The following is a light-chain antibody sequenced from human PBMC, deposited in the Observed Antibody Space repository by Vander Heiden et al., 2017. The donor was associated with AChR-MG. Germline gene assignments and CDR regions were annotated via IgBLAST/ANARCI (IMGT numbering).Light chain of an antibody. V-gene: IGKV1-5*03. CDR3: EQYHSSSGT. CDR1: QSIINW. CDR2: QAS. J-gene: IGKJ1*01. Sequence: IQMTQYPSTLSASVGDRVTMTCRASQSIINWLAWYQQRPGKAPKLLIYQASRLQRELPSRFSGSGSGTEFTLTISGLQPDDFATYYCEQYHSSSGTFGQGTKVEI.